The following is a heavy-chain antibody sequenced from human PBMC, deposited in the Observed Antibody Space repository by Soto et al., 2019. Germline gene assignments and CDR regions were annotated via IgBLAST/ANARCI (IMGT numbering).Heavy chain of an antibody. CDR3: ARDPLITMIVVVITGAFDI. V-gene: IGHV3-30-3*01. CDR1: GFTFSSYA. J-gene: IGHJ3*02. Sequence: GVSLRLSCAASGFTFSSYAMHWVRQAPGKGLEWVAVISYDGSNKYYADSVKGRFTISRDNSKNTLYLQMNSLRAEDTAVYYCARDPLITMIVVVITGAFDIWGQGTMVTVS. D-gene: IGHD3-22*01. CDR2: ISYDGSNK.